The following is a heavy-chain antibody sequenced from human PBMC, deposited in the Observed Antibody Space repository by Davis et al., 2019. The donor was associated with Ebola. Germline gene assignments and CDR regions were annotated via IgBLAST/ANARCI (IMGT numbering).Heavy chain of an antibody. V-gene: IGHV3-23*01. CDR3: AKVGGSGTY. J-gene: IGHJ4*02. CDR1: GFTFSSYA. D-gene: IGHD3-10*01. Sequence: GESLKIPCAASGFTFSSYAMSWVRQAPGKGLEWVSAISGSSGSTYYADSVKGRFTISRDNSKNTYLQMNSLGAEDTAVYYCAKVGGSGTYWGQGILVTVSS. CDR2: ISGSSGST.